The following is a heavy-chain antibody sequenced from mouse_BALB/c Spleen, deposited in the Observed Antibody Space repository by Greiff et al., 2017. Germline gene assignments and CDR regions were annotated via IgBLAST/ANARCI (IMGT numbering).Heavy chain of an antibody. V-gene: IGHV5-17*02. CDR2: ISSGSSTI. CDR3: ARSRWDEAMDY. Sequence: EVKLQESGGGLVQPGGSRKLSCAASGFTFSSFGMHWVRQAPEKGLEWVAYISSGSSTIYYADTVKGRFTISRDNPKNTLFLQMTSLRSEDTAMYYCARSRWDEAMDYWGQGTSVTVSS. J-gene: IGHJ4*01. CDR1: GFTFSSFG. D-gene: IGHD4-1*01.